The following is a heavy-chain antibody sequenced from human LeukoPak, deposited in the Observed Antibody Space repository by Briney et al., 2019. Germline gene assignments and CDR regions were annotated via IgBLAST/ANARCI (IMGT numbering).Heavy chain of an antibody. CDR3: AKGQTLAVAGMIY. J-gene: IGHJ4*02. CDR2: ISGSGGST. V-gene: IGHV3-23*01. Sequence: AGGSLRLSCAASGFTFSSYAMSWVRQAPGKGLEWVSAISGSGGSTYYADSVKGRFTISRDNSKNTLYLRMNSLRAEDTAVYYCAKGQTLAVAGMIYWGQGTLVTVSS. D-gene: IGHD6-19*01. CDR1: GFTFSSYA.